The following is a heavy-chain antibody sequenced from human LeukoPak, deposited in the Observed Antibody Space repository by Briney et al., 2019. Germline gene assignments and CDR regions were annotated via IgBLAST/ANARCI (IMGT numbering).Heavy chain of an antibody. D-gene: IGHD6-13*01. V-gene: IGHV4-59*02. J-gene: IGHJ5*02. Sequence: SETLSLTCTVSGGSVNSYYWTWIRQPPGRGLEWIGYIYYSGTTEYNPSLKSRVTISKDTSSNQFSLRLTSLTAADTAVYYCARIPAAGSMGWFDPWGQGTLVTVSS. CDR1: GGSVNSYY. CDR3: ARIPAAGSMGWFDP. CDR2: IYYSGTT.